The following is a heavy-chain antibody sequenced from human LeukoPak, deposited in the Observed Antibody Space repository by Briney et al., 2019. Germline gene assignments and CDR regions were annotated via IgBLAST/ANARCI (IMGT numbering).Heavy chain of an antibody. J-gene: IGHJ4*02. D-gene: IGHD6-13*01. CDR1: GFTFSDYY. Sequence: PGGSLRLSCAASGFTFSDYYMSWIRQAPGKGLEWVSYISSSGSTIYYADSVKGRFTISRDNAKNSLYLQMNSLRAEDTALYYCAKDTQQGYYFDYWGQGTLVTVSS. CDR3: AKDTQQGYYFDY. CDR2: ISSSGSTI. V-gene: IGHV3-11*01.